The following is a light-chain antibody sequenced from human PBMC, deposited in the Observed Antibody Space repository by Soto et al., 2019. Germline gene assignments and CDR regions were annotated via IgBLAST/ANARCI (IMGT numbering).Light chain of an antibody. CDR3: CSYAGKYTSFV. J-gene: IGLJ1*01. V-gene: IGLV2-11*01. CDR2: DVS. CDR1: SSDVGGYNY. Sequence: QSVLTQPRSVSGSPGQSVTISCTGTSSDVGGYNYVSWYQQHPGKAPKVMIYDVSKRPSGVPDRFSGSKSGNTASLTISGLQAEDEADHYCCSYAGKYTSFVFGNGTKLTV.